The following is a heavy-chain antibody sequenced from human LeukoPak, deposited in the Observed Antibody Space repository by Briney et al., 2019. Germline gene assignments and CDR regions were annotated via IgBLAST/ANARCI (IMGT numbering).Heavy chain of an antibody. D-gene: IGHD3-16*01. Sequence: PSQTLSLTCTVSGGSISSGGYSWSWIRQHPGKGLEWIGYIYYSGSTYYNPSLKSRVTISVDTSKNQFSLKLSSVTAADTAVYYCAREGVKGVAYWGQGTLVTVSS. J-gene: IGHJ4*02. CDR1: GGSISSGGYS. V-gene: IGHV4-31*03. CDR3: AREGVKGVAY. CDR2: IYYSGST.